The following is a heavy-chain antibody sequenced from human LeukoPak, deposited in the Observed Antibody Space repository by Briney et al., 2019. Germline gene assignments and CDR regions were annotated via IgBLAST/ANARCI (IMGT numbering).Heavy chain of an antibody. J-gene: IGHJ3*02. Sequence: GGSLRLSCAASGFTFSSYAMTWVRQAPGKGLEWVSSFSFNGESTYYADSAKGRFTISRDNSKNTLYLQMNSLRAEDTAVYYCAKRGLRYFDWRRDAVDIWGQGTMVTVSS. CDR1: GFTFSSYA. D-gene: IGHD3-9*01. CDR3: AKRGLRYFDWRRDAVDI. CDR2: FSFNGEST. V-gene: IGHV3-23*01.